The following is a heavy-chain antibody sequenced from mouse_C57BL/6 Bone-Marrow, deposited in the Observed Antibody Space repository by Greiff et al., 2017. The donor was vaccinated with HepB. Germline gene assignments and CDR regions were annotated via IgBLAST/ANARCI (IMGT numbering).Heavy chain of an antibody. Sequence: VQLQQSGPGLVQPSQSLSITCTVSGFSLTSYGVHWVRQSPGKGLEWLGVIWSGGSTDYNAAFISRLSISKDNSKSQVFLKMNSLQADDTAIYYCARNPIVGYFDVWGTGTTVTVSS. CDR2: IWSGGST. CDR3: ARNPIVGYFDV. J-gene: IGHJ1*03. V-gene: IGHV2-2*01. CDR1: GFSLTSYG. D-gene: IGHD2-12*01.